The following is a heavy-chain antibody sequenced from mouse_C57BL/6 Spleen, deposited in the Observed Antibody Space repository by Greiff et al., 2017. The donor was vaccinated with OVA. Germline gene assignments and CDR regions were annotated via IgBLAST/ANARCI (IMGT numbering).Heavy chain of an antibody. Sequence: VQLLQPGAELVMPGASVKLSCKASGFTFTSYWMHWVQQRPGQGLEWIGEIDPYDSYTNYHQKFKGQVTLSVDNSSSTAYMQLSSLTSEDSAVYYCARSEDSKLAMDYWGQGTSVTVSS. J-gene: IGHJ4*01. V-gene: IGHV1-69*01. CDR1: GFTFTSYW. CDR3: ARSEDSKLAMDY. CDR2: IDPYDSYT.